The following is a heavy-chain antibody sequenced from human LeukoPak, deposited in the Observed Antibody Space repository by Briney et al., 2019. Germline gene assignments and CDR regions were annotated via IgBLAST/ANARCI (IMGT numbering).Heavy chain of an antibody. CDR3: AGMFTAGYCSSTTCSGEGVYFDY. J-gene: IGHJ4*02. CDR2: IYYSGNT. V-gene: IGHV4-59*01. D-gene: IGHD2-2*01. CDR1: GGSISTNY. Sequence: PSETRSLTCTVSGGSISTNYWSWIRQPPGKALEWLGYIYYSGNTNYNPSLKSRVTLSMDASKNQFSLKLSSVTAADTAIYYCAGMFTAGYCSSTTCSGEGVYFDYWGQGTLVTVSS.